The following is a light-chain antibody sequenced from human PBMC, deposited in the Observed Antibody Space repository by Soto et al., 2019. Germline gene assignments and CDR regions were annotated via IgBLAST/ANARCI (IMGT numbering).Light chain of an antibody. CDR3: KQLSRSPLT. CDR1: QALSNY. V-gene: IGKV1-9*01. CDR2: SAS. Sequence: DIQLTQSPSVLSASVGDTVTITCRASQALSNYLAWYQQKPGKAPDLLIYSASTLQSGVPSRFSGSGSETEFSLKIRALQPEDFAIYYCKQLSRSPLTFGGGTKVDIK. J-gene: IGKJ4*01.